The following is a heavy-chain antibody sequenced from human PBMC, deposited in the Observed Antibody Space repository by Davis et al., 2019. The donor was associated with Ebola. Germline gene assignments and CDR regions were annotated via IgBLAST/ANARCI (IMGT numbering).Heavy chain of an antibody. J-gene: IGHJ3*02. CDR1: GFTFSSYS. Sequence: GESLKISCAASGFTFSSYSMNWVRQAPGKGLEWVSSISSSSSYIYYADSVKGRFTISRDNAQNSLYLQMNSLRDEDKAVYYCAKRAYCSSTSCPVGDAFDIWGQGTMVTVSS. D-gene: IGHD2-2*01. CDR2: ISSSSSYI. V-gene: IGHV3-21*01. CDR3: AKRAYCSSTSCPVGDAFDI.